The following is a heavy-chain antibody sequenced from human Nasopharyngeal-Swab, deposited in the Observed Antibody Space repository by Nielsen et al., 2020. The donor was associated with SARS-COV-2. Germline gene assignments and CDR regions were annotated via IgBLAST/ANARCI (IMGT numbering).Heavy chain of an antibody. CDR3: VKYGSG. V-gene: IGHV3-74*01. CDR1: GFSFSTYW. CDR2: IDNDGRRT. D-gene: IGHD6-19*01. J-gene: IGHJ4*02. Sequence: GESLKISCAASGFSFSTYWMDWVRQAPGKGPEWVSRIDNDGRRTFYADLVKGRFTISRDNTKNTLYLQMNSLSAEDTALYYCVKYGSGWGQGTLVTVFS.